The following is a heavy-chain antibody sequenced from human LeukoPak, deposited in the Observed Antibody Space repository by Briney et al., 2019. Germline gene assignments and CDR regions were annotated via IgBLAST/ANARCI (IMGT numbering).Heavy chain of an antibody. J-gene: IGHJ1*01. Sequence: GGSLRLSCAASGFTFSSYGMHWVRQAPGKGLEWVAVISYDGSNKYYADSVKGRFTISRDNSKNTLYLQMNGLRAEDTAVYYCAKDGVSRLRYFDWLLPGGYFQHWGQGTLVTVFS. CDR3: AKDGVSRLRYFDWLLPGGYFQH. CDR2: ISYDGSNK. D-gene: IGHD3-9*01. V-gene: IGHV3-30*18. CDR1: GFTFSSYG.